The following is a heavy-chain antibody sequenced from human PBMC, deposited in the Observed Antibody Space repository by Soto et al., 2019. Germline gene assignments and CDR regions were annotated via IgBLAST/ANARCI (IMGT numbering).Heavy chain of an antibody. D-gene: IGHD3-3*01. Sequence: GGSLRLSCTASGFTFSNVGMHWVRQAAGKGLEWVGGIKSKTGGGTTDYAAPVKGRFTISRDDSKNTLYLQMHSLKTEDTVVYYCVTVASYDCSGGQGALVPVSS. J-gene: IGHJ1*01. CDR2: IKSKTGGGTT. V-gene: IGHV3-15*07. CDR3: VTVASYDCS. CDR1: GFTFSNVG.